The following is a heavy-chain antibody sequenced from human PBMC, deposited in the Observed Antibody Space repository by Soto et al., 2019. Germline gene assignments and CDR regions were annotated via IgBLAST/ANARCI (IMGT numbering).Heavy chain of an antibody. V-gene: IGHV4-30-2*01. CDR3: ARTNDYKNSRFEY. D-gene: IGHD4-4*01. CDR1: GGSISSGGYS. Sequence: QLQLQESGSGLVKPSQTLSLTCAVSGGSISSGGYSWSWIRQPPGKGLEWIGYIYHSGSTYYNPSLKSRVTISVDRSKNQFSLKLSSVTAADTAVYYCARTNDYKNSRFEYWGPGTLVTVSS. CDR2: IYHSGST. J-gene: IGHJ4*02.